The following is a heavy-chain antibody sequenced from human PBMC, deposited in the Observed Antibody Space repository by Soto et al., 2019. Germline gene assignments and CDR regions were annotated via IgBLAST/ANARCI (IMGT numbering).Heavy chain of an antibody. Sequence: WASVKVSCKASGGTFSSYAISWVRQAPGQGLEWMGGIIPIFGTANYAQKFQGRVTITADESTSTAYMELSSLRSEDTAVYYCARGKAPNSSRTREEMTNWFDPWGQGTLVTVSS. V-gene: IGHV1-69*13. D-gene: IGHD7-27*01. CDR2: IIPIFGTA. J-gene: IGHJ5*02. CDR3: ARGKAPNSSRTREEMTNWFDP. CDR1: GGTFSSYA.